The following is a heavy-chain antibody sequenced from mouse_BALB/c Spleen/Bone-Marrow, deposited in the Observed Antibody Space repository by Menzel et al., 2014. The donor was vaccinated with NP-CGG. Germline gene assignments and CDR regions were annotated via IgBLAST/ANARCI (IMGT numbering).Heavy chain of an antibody. J-gene: IGHJ4*01. V-gene: IGHV14-3*02. CDR2: IDPANGNT. CDR1: GFNIKDTY. Sequence: EVQLQQSGAELVKPGASVKLSCTASGFNIKDTYMHWVKQRPEQGLEWIGRIDPANGNTKYDPNFQGKATITADTSSNTPYLQLSSLTSEDTSVYYCARSYYAMDYWGQGTSVTVSS. D-gene: IGHD1-1*01. CDR3: ARSYYAMDY.